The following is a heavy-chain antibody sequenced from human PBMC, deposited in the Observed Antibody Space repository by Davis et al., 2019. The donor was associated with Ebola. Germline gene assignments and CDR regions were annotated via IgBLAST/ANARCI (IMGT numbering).Heavy chain of an antibody. CDR2: IYSGGST. V-gene: IGHV3-53*05. J-gene: IGHJ4*02. Sequence: GGSLRLSCAASGFTVSSNYMSWVRQAPGKGLEWVSVIYSGGSTYYADSVKGRFTISRDNSKNSLYLQMNSLRTEDTALYYCAKVGLITFGGVIEWYYFDYWGQGTLVTVSS. CDR3: AKVGLITFGGVIEWYYFDY. CDR1: GFTVSSNY. D-gene: IGHD3-16*02.